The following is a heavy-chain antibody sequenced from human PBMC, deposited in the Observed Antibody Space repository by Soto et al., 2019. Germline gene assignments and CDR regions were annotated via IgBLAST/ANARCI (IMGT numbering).Heavy chain of an antibody. J-gene: IGHJ4*02. Sequence: GGSLRLSCAASGFTFTSCAMSWVRQAPGKGLEWVSGISGSGDNTYYADSVKGRFTISRDDSRNTLYLQMNSLGAEDTAVYYCAKMFRTVAGELYYFDYWGQGTLVTVS. V-gene: IGHV3-23*01. CDR1: GFTFTSCA. D-gene: IGHD6-19*01. CDR3: AKMFRTVAGELYYFDY. CDR2: ISGSGDNT.